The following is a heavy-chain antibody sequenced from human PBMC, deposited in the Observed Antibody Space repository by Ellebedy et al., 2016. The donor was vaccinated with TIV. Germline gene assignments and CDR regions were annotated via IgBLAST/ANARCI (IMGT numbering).Heavy chain of an antibody. J-gene: IGHJ6*02. Sequence: ASVKVSCKASGYTFTSYGISWVRQAPGQGLEWMGWISTYNGNTNYAQKLQGRVTMTTDTSTSTAYMDLRSLRSDDTAVYYCAGDVDTAMEGHYYYGMDVWGQGTTVTVSS. CDR3: AGDVDTAMEGHYYYGMDV. CDR2: ISTYNGNT. D-gene: IGHD5-18*01. CDR1: GYTFTSYG. V-gene: IGHV1-18*01.